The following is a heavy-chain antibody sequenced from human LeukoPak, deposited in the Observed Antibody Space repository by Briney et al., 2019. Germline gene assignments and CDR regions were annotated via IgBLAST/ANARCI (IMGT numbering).Heavy chain of an antibody. V-gene: IGHV4-30-2*01. CDR3: ASTYCSGGSCSFDY. CDR1: GGSISSGGYS. Sequence: PSETLSLTCAVSGGSISSGGYSWSWIRQPPGKGLEWIGYIYHSGSTYYNPSLKSRVTISVDRSKNQFSLKLSSVTAADTAVYYCASTYCSGGSCSFDYWGQGTLVTVSS. J-gene: IGHJ4*02. D-gene: IGHD2-15*01. CDR2: IYHSGST.